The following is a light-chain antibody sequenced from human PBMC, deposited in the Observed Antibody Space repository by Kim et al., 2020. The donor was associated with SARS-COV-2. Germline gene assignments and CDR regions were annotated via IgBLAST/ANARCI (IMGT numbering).Light chain of an antibody. CDR3: HVWDSSTVV. CDR2: RDG. V-gene: IGLV3-9*01. Sequence: SYELTQPLSVSVVLGQTARVTCGGNNIGSKNVHWYQQKPGQAPVLVIYRDGNRPSGIPERFSGSNSGNTATLTISRAQAGDEADYYCHVWDSSTVVFGGGTQLTVL. J-gene: IGLJ3*02. CDR1: NIGSKN.